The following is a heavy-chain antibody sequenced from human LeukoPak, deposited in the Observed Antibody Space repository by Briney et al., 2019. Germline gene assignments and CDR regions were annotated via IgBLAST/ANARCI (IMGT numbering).Heavy chain of an antibody. Sequence: PSETLSLTCNVSGGSISNTAYYWGWIRQPPGKGLEWIGSIYYSGSTYYNPSLKSRVTISVDTSKNQFSLKLTSVTAADTAVYYCARDREYFQHWGQGTLVTVSS. J-gene: IGHJ1*01. CDR2: IYYSGST. CDR3: ARDREYFQH. CDR1: GGSISNTAYY. V-gene: IGHV4-39*07.